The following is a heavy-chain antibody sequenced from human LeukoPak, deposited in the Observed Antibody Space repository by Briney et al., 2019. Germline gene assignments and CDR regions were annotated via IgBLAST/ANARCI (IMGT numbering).Heavy chain of an antibody. D-gene: IGHD1-26*01. V-gene: IGHV3-11*06. CDR1: GFTFSDYY. Sequence: GGSLRLSCAASGFTFSDYYMSWIRQAPGKGLEWVSYISSSSSYTNYADSVKGRFTISRVNAKNSLYLQMNSLRAEDTAVYYCARPRGGAYAGAFDIWGQGTMVTVSS. J-gene: IGHJ3*02. CDR2: ISSSSSYT. CDR3: ARPRGGAYAGAFDI.